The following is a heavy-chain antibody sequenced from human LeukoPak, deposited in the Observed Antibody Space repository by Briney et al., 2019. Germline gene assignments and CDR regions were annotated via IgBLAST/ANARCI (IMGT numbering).Heavy chain of an antibody. V-gene: IGHV1-69*04. CDR3: AREGEVGATRSYWFDP. D-gene: IGHD1-26*01. J-gene: IGHJ5*02. Sequence: SVKVSCKASVGTFSSYAISWVRQAPGQGLEWMGRSIPIFGIANYAQKFHGTVTITPDKSTSTAYMELSSLRSEDTAVYYCAREGEVGATRSYWFDPWGQGTLVTVSS. CDR2: SIPIFGIA. CDR1: VGTFSSYA.